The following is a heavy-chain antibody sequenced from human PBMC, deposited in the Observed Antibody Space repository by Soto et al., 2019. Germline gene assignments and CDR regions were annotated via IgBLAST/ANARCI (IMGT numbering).Heavy chain of an antibody. CDR1: GYSFTSYW. D-gene: IGHD4-17*01. Sequence: EVQLVQSGAEVKKPGESLKISCKGSGYSFTSYWIGWVRQMPGKGLEWMGIIYPGDSDTRYSPSFQGQVTISADKSISTADLQWSSLKASDTAMYYCARLMTVTTSYWYFDLWGRGTLVTVSS. V-gene: IGHV5-51*03. CDR3: ARLMTVTTSYWYFDL. CDR2: IYPGDSDT. J-gene: IGHJ2*01.